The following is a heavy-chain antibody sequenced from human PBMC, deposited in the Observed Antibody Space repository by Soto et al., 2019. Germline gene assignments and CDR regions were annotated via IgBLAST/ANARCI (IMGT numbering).Heavy chain of an antibody. Sequence: QVQLVQSGAEVKKPGASVKVSCKTSGYSFMTYGLHWVRQAPGQRLEWMGWINPGNGNTEYSQKLQGRVTITRDTSARTVYMEISSLTSEDTAVYYCARVRMLWFGELSHWGQGTLVTVSA. V-gene: IGHV1-3*01. CDR3: ARVRMLWFGELSH. CDR1: GYSFMTYG. CDR2: INPGNGNT. D-gene: IGHD3-10*01. J-gene: IGHJ4*02.